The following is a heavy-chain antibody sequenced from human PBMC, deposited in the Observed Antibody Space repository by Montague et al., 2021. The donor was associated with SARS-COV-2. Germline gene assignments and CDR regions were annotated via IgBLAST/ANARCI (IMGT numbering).Heavy chain of an antibody. CDR1: GGSISSSSNY. J-gene: IGHJ3*02. Sequence: SETLSLTCTVSGGSISSSSNYWGWIRQPPGKGLEWIGYAYYVPSTNSANTNSNPSLKRRVTISLDTSENQFSLKLSSVTAADTAVYYCARTWRFGQSYGLDIWGQGTMVTVSS. CDR3: ARTWRFGQSYGLDI. D-gene: IGHD3-16*01. CDR2: AYYVPSTNSANT. V-gene: IGHV4-61*05.